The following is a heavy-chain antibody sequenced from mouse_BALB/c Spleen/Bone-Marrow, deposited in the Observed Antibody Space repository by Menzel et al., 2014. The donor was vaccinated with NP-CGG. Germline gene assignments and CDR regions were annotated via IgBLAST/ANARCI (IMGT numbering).Heavy chain of an antibody. CDR3: ARGDYRYDETMDY. CDR1: GYTFTDYG. CDR2: ISLYSGNT. D-gene: IGHD2-14*01. V-gene: IGHV1-67*01. Sequence: QVQLQQSGPELVRPGVSVKISCKGSGYTFTDYGMHWVKQSRAKSLEWIGLISLYSGNTNYNQKFKDKATMTEDKSSSTAYMELARLTSEDSAIYYCARGDYRYDETMDYWGQGTSVTVSS. J-gene: IGHJ4*01.